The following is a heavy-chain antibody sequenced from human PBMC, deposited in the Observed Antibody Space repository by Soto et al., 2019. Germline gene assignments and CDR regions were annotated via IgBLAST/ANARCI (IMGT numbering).Heavy chain of an antibody. Sequence: QVQLQQWGAGLLKPSETLSLTCAVYGGSFSGYYWSWIRQPPGKGLEWIGEINHSGSTNYNPSLKSRVTISVGTSKNQFSLKLSSVTAADTAVYYCARGKGYSTSPDLDYWGQGTLVTVAS. V-gene: IGHV4-34*01. CDR3: ARGKGYSTSPDLDY. CDR1: GGSFSGYY. J-gene: IGHJ4*02. D-gene: IGHD6-13*01. CDR2: INHSGST.